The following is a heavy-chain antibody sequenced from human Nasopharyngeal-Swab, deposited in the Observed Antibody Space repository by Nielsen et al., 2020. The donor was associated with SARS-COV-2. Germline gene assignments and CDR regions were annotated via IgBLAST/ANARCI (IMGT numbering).Heavy chain of an antibody. CDR2: IFPGDSDT. D-gene: IGHD1-26*01. V-gene: IGHV5-51*01. CDR3: AIGAAVGTLFHGMDV. Sequence: GRSLSLSCASSGYRYTDYWIAWVRQAPGKGLECMGTIFPGDSDTRYSPSFEGRVTISVDQSITTAYLHWTSLKASDTAKYYCAIGAAVGTLFHGMDVWGQGTMVTVSS. J-gene: IGHJ6*02. CDR1: GYRYTDYW.